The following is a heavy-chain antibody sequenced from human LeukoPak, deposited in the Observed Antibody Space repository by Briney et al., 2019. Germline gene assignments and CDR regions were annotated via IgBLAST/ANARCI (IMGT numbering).Heavy chain of an antibody. V-gene: IGHV4-39*01. J-gene: IGHJ4*02. D-gene: IGHD3-22*01. CDR2: IYYSGST. CDR3: ASDPNYYDSSGFDY. CDR1: GGSISSSSYY. Sequence: SETLSLTCTVSGGSISSSSYYWGWIRQPPGKGLEWIGSIYYSGSTYYNPSLKSRVTISVDTSKNQFSLKLSSVTAADTAVYYCASDPNYYDSSGFDYWGQGILVTVSS.